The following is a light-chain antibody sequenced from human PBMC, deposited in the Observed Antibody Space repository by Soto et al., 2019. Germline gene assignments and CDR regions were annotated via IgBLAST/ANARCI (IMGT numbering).Light chain of an antibody. CDR1: SSDVGGYNY. CDR2: DVS. J-gene: IGLJ1*01. Sequence: ALTQPASVSGSPGQSITISCTGTSSDVGGYNYVSWYQQLPGKAPKLMIYDVSDRPSGVSNRFSCSKSGNTASLTISGLQAEDETNYYCSSYTSSSLYVFGTGPKVTVL. V-gene: IGLV2-14*01. CDR3: SSYTSSSLYV.